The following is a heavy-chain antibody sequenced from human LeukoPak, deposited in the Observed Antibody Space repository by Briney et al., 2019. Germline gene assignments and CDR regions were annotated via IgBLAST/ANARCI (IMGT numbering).Heavy chain of an antibody. CDR3: ARESGGNTPYYFDY. D-gene: IGHD2-2*02. CDR2: IWSDGITK. J-gene: IGHJ4*02. V-gene: IGHV3-33*01. CDR1: GFTFSNYG. Sequence: PGGSLRLSCAASGFTFSNYGMHWVRQAPGKGLEWVTVIWSDGITKYYADSVKGRFTISRDNSKNTLYLQMNSLRTEDTAVYYCARESGGNTPYYFDYWGQGTLVTVSS.